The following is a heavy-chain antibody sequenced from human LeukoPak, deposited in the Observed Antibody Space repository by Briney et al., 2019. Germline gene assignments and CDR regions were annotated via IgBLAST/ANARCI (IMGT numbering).Heavy chain of an antibody. D-gene: IGHD5-24*01. CDR2: ISGSGDST. Sequence: GGSLRLSCAASGFTFSSYAMNWVRQAPGKGLEWVSAISGSGDSTYYADSVKGRLTISRDNSKNTLYLQMNSLRVEDTAVYYCARESGGWLQYDYWGQGTLVTVSS. CDR3: ARESGGWLQYDY. V-gene: IGHV3-23*01. J-gene: IGHJ4*02. CDR1: GFTFSSYA.